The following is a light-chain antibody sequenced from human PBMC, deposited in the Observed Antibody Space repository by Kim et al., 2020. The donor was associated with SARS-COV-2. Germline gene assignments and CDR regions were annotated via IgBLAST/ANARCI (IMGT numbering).Light chain of an antibody. J-gene: IGLJ2*01. Sequence: SVSPEQTASITCSGDKLGDKYAFWYQQKPGQTPVLVIYYDDKRPSEIPERFSGSTSGNTATLTISGTQTMDEASYFCQAWDSSTAVFGGGTQLTVL. CDR2: YDD. V-gene: IGLV3-1*01. CDR1: KLGDKY. CDR3: QAWDSSTAV.